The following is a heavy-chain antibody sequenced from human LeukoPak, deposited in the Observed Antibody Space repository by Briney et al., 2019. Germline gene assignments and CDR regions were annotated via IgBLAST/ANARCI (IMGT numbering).Heavy chain of an antibody. Sequence: PGGSLRLSCAAPGFTFSSYWMTWVRQAPGKGLEWVANIKQDGSERNYVGSVKGRLTISRGNAKNSLYLQMNTLRDEDTAVYYCATGAGCGYWGQGTLVTVSS. J-gene: IGHJ4*02. CDR1: GFTFSSYW. V-gene: IGHV3-7*03. CDR3: ATGAGCGY. D-gene: IGHD6-19*01. CDR2: IKQDGSER.